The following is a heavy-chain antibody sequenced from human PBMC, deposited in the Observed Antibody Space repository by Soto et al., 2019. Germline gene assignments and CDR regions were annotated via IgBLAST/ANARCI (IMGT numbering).Heavy chain of an antibody. V-gene: IGHV3-30-3*01. J-gene: IGHJ6*02. CDR3: ARERLVAVAVHLHGGPRDYYYYYGMDV. CDR1: GFTFSSYA. CDR2: ISYDGSNK. D-gene: IGHD6-19*01. Sequence: QPGGSLRLSCAASGFTFSSYAMHWVRQAPGKGLEWVAVISYDGSNKYYADSVKGRFTISRDNSKNTLYLQMNSLRAEDTAVYYCARERLVAVAVHLHGGPRDYYYYYGMDVWGQGTTVTVSS.